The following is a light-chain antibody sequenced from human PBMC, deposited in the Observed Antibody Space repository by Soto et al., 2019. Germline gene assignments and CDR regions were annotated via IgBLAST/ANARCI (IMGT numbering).Light chain of an antibody. CDR3: QHYDNWPPT. CDR1: QSVSSN. J-gene: IGKJ3*01. Sequence: IVMPQSXATLSFYTWEXXXXXXXVSQSVSSNLAWYQQGXGRGRRVLIYGASXRANGIPARFSGSGSGTEFTLTISSLQSEDFAVYYCQHYDNWPPTFGPGTKLDIK. V-gene: IGKV3-15*01. CDR2: GAS.